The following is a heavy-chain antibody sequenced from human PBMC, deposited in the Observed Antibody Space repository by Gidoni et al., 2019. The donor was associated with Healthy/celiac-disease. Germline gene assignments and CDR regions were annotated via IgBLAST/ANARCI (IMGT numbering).Heavy chain of an antibody. D-gene: IGHD2-2*01. CDR2: INPNSGGT. V-gene: IGHV1-2*02. J-gene: IGHJ6*02. CDR3: ARAEGCSSTSCYRPYYYYGMDV. CDR1: GYTFTGYY. Sequence: QVQLVQSGAAVKKPGASVKVSCKASGYTFTGYYMHWVRQAPGQGLEWMGWINPNSGGTNYAQKFQGRVTMTRDTSISTAYMELSRLRSDDTAVYYCARAEGCSSTSCYRPYYYYGMDVWGQGTTVTVSS.